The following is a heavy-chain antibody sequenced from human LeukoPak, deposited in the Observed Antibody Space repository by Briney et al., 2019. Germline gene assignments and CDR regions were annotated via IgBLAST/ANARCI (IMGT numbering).Heavy chain of an antibody. CDR2: IYYSGST. D-gene: IGHD4-23*01. Sequence: SETLSLTCTVSGDPISSHYWSWIRQPPGKGLEWIGYIYYSGSTNNNPSLNSRVNISVDTSKNQFSLKLSSVTAAYTAVYYCARDLFANSLFDYWGQGTLVTVSS. CDR3: ARDLFANSLFDY. V-gene: IGHV4-59*11. J-gene: IGHJ4*02. CDR1: GDPISSHY.